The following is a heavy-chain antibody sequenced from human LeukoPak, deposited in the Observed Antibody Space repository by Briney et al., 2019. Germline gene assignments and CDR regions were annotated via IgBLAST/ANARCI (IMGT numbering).Heavy chain of an antibody. Sequence: GGSPRLSCAASGFAFSNYWMHWVRQTPGKGLVWVSRITSDGSSTSYADSVKGRFTISRDNAKNTLYLQMNSLRAEDTAVYYCARDGSLPDYWGQGTLVTVSS. CDR2: ITSDGSST. V-gene: IGHV3-74*01. CDR3: ARDGSLPDY. CDR1: GFAFSNYW. J-gene: IGHJ4*02.